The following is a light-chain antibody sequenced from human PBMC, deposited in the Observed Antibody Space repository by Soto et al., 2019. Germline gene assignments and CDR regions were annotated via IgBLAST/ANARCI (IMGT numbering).Light chain of an antibody. CDR1: GRDIGAYDY. J-gene: IGLJ1*01. Sequence: QSALTQPASVSGSPGQSITISCTGSGRDIGAYDYVSWYQQHPGKAPILLIYGVKNRPSGVSYRFSASKSAFTASLTISGLQAEDEAHYYCSSYTTSYFYVFGPGTKVTVL. CDR3: SSYTTSYFYV. V-gene: IGLV2-14*01. CDR2: GVK.